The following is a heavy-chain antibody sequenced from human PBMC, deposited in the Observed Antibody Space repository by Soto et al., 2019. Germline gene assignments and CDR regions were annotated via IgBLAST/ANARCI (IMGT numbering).Heavy chain of an antibody. V-gene: IGHV1-2*02. CDR2: INPSSGGT. CDR1: GYTFTGYY. D-gene: IGHD3-22*01. CDR3: ARVEYYYDSSGCLDY. J-gene: IGHJ4*02. Sequence: GDSVKVCFKASGYTFTGYYMRWVRQAPGQGLEWMGWINPSSGGTNYAQKFQGRVTMTRDTSISTAYMELSRLRSDDTAVYYCARVEYYYDSSGCLDYWGQGTLVTVSS.